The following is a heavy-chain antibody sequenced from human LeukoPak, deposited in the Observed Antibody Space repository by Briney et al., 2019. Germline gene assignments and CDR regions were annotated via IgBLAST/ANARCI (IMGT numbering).Heavy chain of an antibody. CDR3: AGASHKYYDFWSGLGWFDP. CDR2: ISSSGSTI. V-gene: IGHV3-11*01. J-gene: IGHJ5*02. D-gene: IGHD3-3*01. CDR1: GFTFSDYY. Sequence: GGSLRLSCAASGFTFSDYYMSWIRQAPGKGLEWVSYISSSGSTIYYADSVKGRFTISRDNAKNSLYLQMNSLRAEDTAVYYCAGASHKYYDFWSGLGWFDPWGQGTLVTVSS.